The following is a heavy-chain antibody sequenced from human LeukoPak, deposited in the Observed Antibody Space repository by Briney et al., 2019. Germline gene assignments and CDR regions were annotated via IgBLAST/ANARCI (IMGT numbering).Heavy chain of an antibody. D-gene: IGHD2-8*01. CDR1: GHTFTGYY. J-gene: IGHJ5*02. Sequence: GASVKVSCKASGHTFTGYYMHWVRQAPGQGLEWIGWINPDSGGTDYAQKFEGRVTMTRDTSINTAYMEMSRLRSADTAVYYCARGPPGVGFDPWGQGTLVTVSS. CDR2: INPDSGGT. V-gene: IGHV1-2*02. CDR3: ARGPPGVGFDP.